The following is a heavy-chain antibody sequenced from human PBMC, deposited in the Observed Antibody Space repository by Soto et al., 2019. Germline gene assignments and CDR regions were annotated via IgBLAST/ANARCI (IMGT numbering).Heavy chain of an antibody. D-gene: IGHD3-3*01. CDR3: AFIPEWLPTSYFDS. CDR2: ISGSGGST. V-gene: IGHV3-23*01. CDR1: GFTFSSYA. Sequence: GGSLRLSCAASGFTFSSYAMSWVRQAPGKGLEWVSGISGSGGSTYYADSVKGRFTNSKDNSKNTLYLQMNSLRAADTAVYYCAFIPEWLPTSYFDSWGQGTLVTVSS. J-gene: IGHJ4*02.